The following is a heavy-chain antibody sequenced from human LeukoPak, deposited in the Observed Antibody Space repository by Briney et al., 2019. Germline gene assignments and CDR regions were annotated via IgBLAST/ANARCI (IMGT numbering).Heavy chain of an antibody. CDR1: GGSISSSSYY. CDR2: IYYSGSN. D-gene: IGHD1-26*01. Sequence: PSETLSLTCTVSGGSISSSSYYWGWIRQPPGKGLEWIGSIYYSGSNYYNPSLKSRVTISVDTSKNQFSLKLSSVTAADTAVYYCAREIVGAVNWFDPWGQGTLVTVSS. V-gene: IGHV4-39*07. CDR3: AREIVGAVNWFDP. J-gene: IGHJ5*02.